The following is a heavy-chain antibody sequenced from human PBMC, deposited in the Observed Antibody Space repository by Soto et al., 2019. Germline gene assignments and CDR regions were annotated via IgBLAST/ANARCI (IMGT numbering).Heavy chain of an antibody. CDR2: IWPSGDT. CDR1: GDSLSSGGYY. Sequence: TSETLSLTCSVSGDSLSSGGYYWNWVRQPPGKGLEWVGEIWPSGDTNYSPSLEGRVTVSLDKSQNQFSLRLTSVTAADTAVYYCARDEGHCSITNCCPFAYWGQGILVTVSS. D-gene: IGHD2-2*01. V-gene: IGHV4-4*02. CDR3: ARDEGHCSITNCCPFAY. J-gene: IGHJ4*02.